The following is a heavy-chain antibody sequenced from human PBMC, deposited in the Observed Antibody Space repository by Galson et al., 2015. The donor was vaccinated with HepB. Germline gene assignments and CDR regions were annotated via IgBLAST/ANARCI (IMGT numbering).Heavy chain of an antibody. CDR1: GYTFTNYW. J-gene: IGHJ6*02. Sequence: SGAEVKKPGESLRISCKGSGYTFTNYWITWVRQVLGKGLEWMGRIDPGDSYSNHNPSFEGHVTMSVDKSIDTAYLQWSSLKASDTGVYYCARRYCTSSSCSGVHSYYYGLDVWGQGTTVTVSS. CDR3: ARRYCTSSSCSGVHSYYYGLDV. D-gene: IGHD2-2*01. V-gene: IGHV5-10-1*01. CDR2: IDPGDSYS.